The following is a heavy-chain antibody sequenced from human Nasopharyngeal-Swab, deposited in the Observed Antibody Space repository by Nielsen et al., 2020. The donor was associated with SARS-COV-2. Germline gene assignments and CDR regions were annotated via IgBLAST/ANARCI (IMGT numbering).Heavy chain of an antibody. Sequence: GESLKISCVASGFTFSDHWMNWVRQAPGKGLEWVANIKPDGSEKYYVDSVKGRFTISRDNAKNSLYLQMSSLRAEDTAVYYCARMNYYFYYGMDVWGQGTTVTVSS. CDR3: ARMNYYFYYGMDV. CDR2: IKPDGSEK. CDR1: GFTFSDHW. V-gene: IGHV3-7*01. J-gene: IGHJ6*02.